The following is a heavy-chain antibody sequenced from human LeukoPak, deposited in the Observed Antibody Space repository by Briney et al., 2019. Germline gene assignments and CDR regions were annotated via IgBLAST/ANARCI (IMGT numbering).Heavy chain of an antibody. V-gene: IGHV4-61*02. CDR3: ARDLANYDILTGNFGWFDP. J-gene: IGHJ5*02. CDR1: GGSISSGSYY. D-gene: IGHD3-9*01. CDR2: IYTSGST. Sequence: PSETLSLTCTVSGGSISSGSYYWSWIRQPAGKGLEWIGRIYTSGSTNYNPSLKSRVTISVDTSKNQFSLKLSSVTAADTAVYYCARDLANYDILTGNFGWFDPWGQGTLVTVSS.